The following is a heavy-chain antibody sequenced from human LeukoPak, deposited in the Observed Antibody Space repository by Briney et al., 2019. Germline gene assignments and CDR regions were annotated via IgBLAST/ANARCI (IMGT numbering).Heavy chain of an antibody. V-gene: IGHV3-30*04. CDR1: GFTFSSYA. J-gene: IGHJ4*02. CDR2: ISYDGSNK. Sequence: GGSLRLSCAASGFTFSSYAMSWVRQAPGKGLEWVAVISYDGSNKYYADSVKGRFTISRDNSKNTLYLQMNSLRAEDTAVYYCARCPGEYSSGWYGDYWGQGTLVTVSS. D-gene: IGHD6-19*01. CDR3: ARCPGEYSSGWYGDY.